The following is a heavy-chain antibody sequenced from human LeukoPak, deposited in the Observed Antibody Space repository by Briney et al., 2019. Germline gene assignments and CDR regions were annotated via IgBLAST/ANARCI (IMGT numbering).Heavy chain of an antibody. CDR3: ARDLSGTTVPGGFDY. Sequence: PGGSLRLSCAASGFTFSTYSMNWVRQAPGKGLEWVSSISSSSSYIYYADSMKGRFTISRDNAKNSLYLQMNSLRAEDMAVYYCARDLSGTTVPGGFDYWGQGTLVTVSS. J-gene: IGHJ4*02. CDR1: GFTFSTYS. D-gene: IGHD4-11*01. V-gene: IGHV3-21*01. CDR2: ISSSSSYI.